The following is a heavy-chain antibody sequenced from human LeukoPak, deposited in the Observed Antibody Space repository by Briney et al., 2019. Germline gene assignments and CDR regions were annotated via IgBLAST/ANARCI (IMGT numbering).Heavy chain of an antibody. J-gene: IGHJ3*02. CDR3: ARDGHGHAFDI. D-gene: IGHD3/OR15-3a*01. CDR1: GGTFSSYA. Sequence: SVKVSCKASGGTFSSYAISWVRQAPGQGLEWMGGIIPIFGTANYAQKFQGRVTITAGKSTSTAYMELSSLRSEDTAVYYCARDGHGHAFDIWGQGTMVTVSS. V-gene: IGHV1-69*06. CDR2: IIPIFGTA.